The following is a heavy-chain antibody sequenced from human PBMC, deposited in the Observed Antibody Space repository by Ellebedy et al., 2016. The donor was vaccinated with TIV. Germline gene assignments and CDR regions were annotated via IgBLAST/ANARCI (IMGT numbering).Heavy chain of an antibody. CDR1: GDSITSAGYY. V-gene: IGHV4-31*03. J-gene: IGHJ6*02. Sequence: LRLXXTVSGDSITSAGYYWSWIRQHPEKGLEWIGNIYYSGSTSSNPSLQSRVTISVVTSKNQFSLKLSSVTGADTAVYYCARDLIPAAMGMDVWGQGTTVTVSS. CDR3: ARDLIPAAMGMDV. D-gene: IGHD2-2*01. CDR2: IYYSGST.